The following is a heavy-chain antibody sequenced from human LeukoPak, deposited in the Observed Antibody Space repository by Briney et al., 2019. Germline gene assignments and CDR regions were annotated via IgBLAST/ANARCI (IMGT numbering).Heavy chain of an antibody. Sequence: GASVTVSCKASGYTFTGYYMHWVRQAPGQGLEWMGWINPNSGGTNYAQKFQGRVTMTRDTSISTAYMELSRLRSDDTAVYYCARVLAGTPYYFDYWGQGTLVTVSS. J-gene: IGHJ4*02. V-gene: IGHV1-2*02. CDR3: ARVLAGTPYYFDY. D-gene: IGHD1-7*01. CDR1: GYTFTGYY. CDR2: INPNSGGT.